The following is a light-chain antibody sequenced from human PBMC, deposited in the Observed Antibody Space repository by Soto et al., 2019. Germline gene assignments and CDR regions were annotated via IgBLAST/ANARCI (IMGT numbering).Light chain of an antibody. Sequence: EIVLTQSPGTLSLSPGERATLSCRASQSVTSNYLAWYQQKPGQAPRLLIYGASTRSAGVPDRFSGSGSGTDFTLTITRLEPEDFVVYYCQQYGLSPLLYTFGQGTKVGVK. CDR3: QQYGLSPLLYT. V-gene: IGKV3-20*01. J-gene: IGKJ2*01. CDR2: GAS. CDR1: QSVTSNY.